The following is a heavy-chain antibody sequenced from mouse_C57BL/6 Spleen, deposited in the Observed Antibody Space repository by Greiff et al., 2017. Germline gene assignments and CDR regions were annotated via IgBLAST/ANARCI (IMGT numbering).Heavy chain of an antibody. V-gene: IGHV1-19*01. CDR2: INPYNGGT. D-gene: IGHD2-4*01. CDR1: GYTFTDYY. CDR3: ARRVYDYGDY. Sequence: EVQLQQSGPVLVKPGASVKMSCKASGYTFTDYYMNWVKQSHGKSLEWIGVINPYNGGTSYNQKFKGKATLTVDKSSSTAYMELNSLTSEDSAVYYCARRVYDYGDYWGQGTTLTVSA. J-gene: IGHJ2*01.